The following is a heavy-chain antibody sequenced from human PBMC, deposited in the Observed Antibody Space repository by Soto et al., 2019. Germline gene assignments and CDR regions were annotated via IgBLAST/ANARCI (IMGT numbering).Heavy chain of an antibody. Sequence: GGSLRLSCSASGFTFSNYAMHWVRQAPGRGLEYVSTISSNGRSTYYAESVKGRFTISRDNSKSTLYLQVSSLRTEDTAVYYCVKGRYCSYTDCYDDFDSRGQGTLVTVSS. V-gene: IGHV3-64D*06. CDR2: ISSNGRST. J-gene: IGHJ4*02. CDR1: GFTFSNYA. D-gene: IGHD2-2*01. CDR3: VKGRYCSYTDCYDDFDS.